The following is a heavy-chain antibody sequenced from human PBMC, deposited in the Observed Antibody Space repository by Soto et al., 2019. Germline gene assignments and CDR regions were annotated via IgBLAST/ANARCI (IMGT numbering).Heavy chain of an antibody. D-gene: IGHD3-22*01. CDR3: AISTFFPDSRGYHFKNLDS. J-gene: IGHJ5*01. V-gene: IGHV4-59*01. Sequence: SETLSLTCTVSNGSISSYYWSWIRQPPGKGLEWIGSIYYSGSTKYSPSLERRVTLSVYTSMNKFSLRLTTVTAADTAVYYCAISTFFPDSRGYHFKNLDSWGQGTLVTVSS. CDR2: IYYSGST. CDR1: NGSISSYY.